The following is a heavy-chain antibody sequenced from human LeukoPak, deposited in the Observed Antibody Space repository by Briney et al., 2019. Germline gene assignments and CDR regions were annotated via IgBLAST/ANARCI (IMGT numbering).Heavy chain of an antibody. Sequence: GGSLRLSCAASGFTFSSYWMSWVRQAPGKGLEWVANIKQDGSEKYYVDSVKGRFTISRDNSKNTLYLQMGSLRAEDMAVYYCARGVDFWSGWRAFDIWGQGTMVTVSS. CDR2: IKQDGSEK. J-gene: IGHJ3*02. V-gene: IGHV3-7*04. CDR1: GFTFSSYW. D-gene: IGHD3-3*01. CDR3: ARGVDFWSGWRAFDI.